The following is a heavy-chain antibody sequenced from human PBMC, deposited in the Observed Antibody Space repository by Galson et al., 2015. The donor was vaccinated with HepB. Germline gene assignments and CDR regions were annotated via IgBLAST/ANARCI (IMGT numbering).Heavy chain of an antibody. CDR1: GFGFKDFG. CDR3: AKIIARGAHHFNY. J-gene: IGHJ4*02. V-gene: IGHV3-30*18. Sequence: SLRLSCAAPGFGFKDFGMNWVRQAPGKGLEWVAAVSFDGITKYYADVVKGRFTISRDNSKNMMFLEMNSLRVEDTAVYYCAKIIARGAHHFNYWGQGTVVTVSS. D-gene: IGHD2/OR15-2a*01. CDR2: VSFDGITK.